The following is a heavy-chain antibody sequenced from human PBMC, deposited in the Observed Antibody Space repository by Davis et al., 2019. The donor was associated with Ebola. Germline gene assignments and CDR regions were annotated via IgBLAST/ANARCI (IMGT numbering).Heavy chain of an antibody. CDR3: AREEVVGAIAY. CDR1: GFTFSSYG. J-gene: IGHJ4*02. V-gene: IGHV3-30*02. CDR2: IRFDGTDK. Sequence: GESLKISCAASGFTFSSYGMHWVRQAPGKGLEWVAFIRFDGTDKYYADSVKGRFTISRDNSKNTLYLQMNSLRPEDTAVYYCAREEVVGAIAYWGQGTLVTVSS. D-gene: IGHD1-26*01.